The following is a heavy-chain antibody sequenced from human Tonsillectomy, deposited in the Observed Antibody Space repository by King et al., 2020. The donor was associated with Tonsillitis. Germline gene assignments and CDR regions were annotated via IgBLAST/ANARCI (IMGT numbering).Heavy chain of an antibody. CDR1: GFTFTDYY. V-gene: IGHV3-11*01. CDR2: IGSITTVT. CDR3: ARQHRLYGMDV. D-gene: IGHD2-21*01. J-gene: IGHJ6*02. Sequence: VQLVESGGGLVKPGASLRLSCAASGFTFTDYYMSWIRQAPGKGLEWVAHIGSITTVTYYADSLKGRFTLSRDNAKNSVSLQMNSLRVEDTALYFCARQHRLYGMDVWGQGTTVTVSS.